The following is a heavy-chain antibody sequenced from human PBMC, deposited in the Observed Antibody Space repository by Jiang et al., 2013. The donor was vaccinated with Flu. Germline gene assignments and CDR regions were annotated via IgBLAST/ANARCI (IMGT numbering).Heavy chain of an antibody. J-gene: IGHJ6*02. D-gene: IGHD3-3*01. CDR3: AKSLTLGVVIYFYYGLDV. V-gene: IGHV3-33*06. CDR2: IWNDGSNK. Sequence: RPSCAASGFTFSTYGMHWVRQAPGKGLEWVAVIWNDGSNKYYADSVKGRFTISRDNSRGTLYLQMKSLRVEDTAVYYCAKSLTLGVVIYFYYGLDVWGQGTTVTVSS. CDR1: GFTFSTYG.